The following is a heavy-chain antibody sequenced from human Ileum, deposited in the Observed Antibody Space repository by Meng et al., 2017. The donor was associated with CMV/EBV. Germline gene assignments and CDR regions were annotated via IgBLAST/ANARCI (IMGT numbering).Heavy chain of an antibody. CDR3: ARDFSPYCSGGSCYYYYGMDV. V-gene: IGHV3-20*04. Sequence: GESLKISCTASGFRFDDYGMSWVRQAPGKGLEWVSALNWNGANTRYADSVRGRFTISRDNAKNSLYLEMNSLRAEDTALYYCARDFSPYCSGGSCYYYYGMDVWGHGTTVTVSS. J-gene: IGHJ6*02. CDR2: LNWNGANT. CDR1: GFRFDDYG. D-gene: IGHD2-15*01.